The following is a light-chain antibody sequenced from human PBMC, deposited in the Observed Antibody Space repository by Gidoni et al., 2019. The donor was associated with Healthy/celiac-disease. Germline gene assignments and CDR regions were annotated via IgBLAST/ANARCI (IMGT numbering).Light chain of an antibody. V-gene: IGKV3-15*01. CDR3: QQYNNWPLWT. Sequence: EIVMTQSPATLSVSPGERATLSCRARQSVSSNLAWYQQKPGQAPRLLVDGASTRATGIPARFSGSGSGTEFTLTISSLQSEDFAVYYCQQYNNWPLWTFGQGTKVEIK. CDR2: GAS. J-gene: IGKJ1*01. CDR1: QSVSSN.